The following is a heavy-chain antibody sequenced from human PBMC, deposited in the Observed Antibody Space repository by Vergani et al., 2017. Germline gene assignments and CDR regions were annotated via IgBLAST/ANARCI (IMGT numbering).Heavy chain of an antibody. CDR2: IDPNSVDT. CDR1: GFTFTSYH. V-gene: IGHV1-2*06. CDR3: ARVIVGCSRTNCCADH. D-gene: IGHD2-2*01. Sequence: QVQLVQSGAEVKKPGASVRVSCKASGFTFTSYHIHWVRQAPGQGLDWLGRIDPNSVDTRYSQRFQDRVTITRDTSINPAYMEMTRLRPDDTSIYYSARVIVGCSRTNCCADHWGQGTLVTVSS. J-gene: IGHJ4*02.